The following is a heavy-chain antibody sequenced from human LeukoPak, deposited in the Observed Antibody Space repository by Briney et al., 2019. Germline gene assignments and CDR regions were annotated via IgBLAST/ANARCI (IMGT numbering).Heavy chain of an antibody. Sequence: SETLSLTCTVSGGSISSGSYYWSWIRQPAGKGLEWIGRLYTSGSTNYNPSLKSRVTISVDTSENQFSLNLNSVTAADTAVYYCARDHPTPNTGYMDVWGKGTTVTVSS. D-gene: IGHD1-1*01. CDR1: GGSISSGSYY. J-gene: IGHJ6*03. CDR3: ARDHPTPNTGYMDV. CDR2: LYTSGST. V-gene: IGHV4-61*02.